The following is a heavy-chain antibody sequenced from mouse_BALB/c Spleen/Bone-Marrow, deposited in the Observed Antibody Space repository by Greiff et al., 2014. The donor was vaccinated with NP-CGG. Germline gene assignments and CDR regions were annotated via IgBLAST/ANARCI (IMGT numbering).Heavy chain of an antibody. CDR2: ISSGSSTI. Sequence: VQLKESGGGLVQPGGSRKLSCAASGFTFSSFGMHWVRQAPEKGLEWVAYISSGSSTIYHADTVKGRFTISRDNPKNTLFLQMTILRSEDTAMYYCAAITTVVARYAMDYWGQGTSVTVSS. V-gene: IGHV5-17*02. J-gene: IGHJ4*01. D-gene: IGHD1-1*01. CDR1: GFTFSSFG. CDR3: AAITTVVARYAMDY.